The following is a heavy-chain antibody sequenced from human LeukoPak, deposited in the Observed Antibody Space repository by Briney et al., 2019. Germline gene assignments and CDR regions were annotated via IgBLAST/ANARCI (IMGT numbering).Heavy chain of an antibody. Sequence: GGSLRLSCAASGFTFSSFEMDWVRQAPGKGLEWISYMSSRDNTRYYAESVRGRFTMSRDNAKNSLSLQMNGLRVEDTAVYYCARSLLGQWLVRRSFDYWGQGTLVTVSS. CDR2: MSSRDNTR. CDR1: GFTFSSFE. V-gene: IGHV3-48*03. J-gene: IGHJ4*02. CDR3: ARSLLGQWLVRRSFDY. D-gene: IGHD6-19*01.